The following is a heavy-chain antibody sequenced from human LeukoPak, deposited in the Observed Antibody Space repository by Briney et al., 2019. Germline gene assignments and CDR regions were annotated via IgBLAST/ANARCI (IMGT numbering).Heavy chain of an antibody. V-gene: IGHV4-34*01. CDR3: ARGRALIDYDFWSGYYRESDYYYYYGMDV. Sequence: PSETLSLTCAVYGGSFSGYYWSWIRQPPGKGLEWIGEINHSGSTNYNPSLESRVTISVDTSKNQFSLKLSSVTAADTAVYYCARGRALIDYDFWSGYYRESDYYYYYGMDVWGQGTTVTVSS. J-gene: IGHJ6*02. D-gene: IGHD3-3*01. CDR1: GGSFSGYY. CDR2: INHSGST.